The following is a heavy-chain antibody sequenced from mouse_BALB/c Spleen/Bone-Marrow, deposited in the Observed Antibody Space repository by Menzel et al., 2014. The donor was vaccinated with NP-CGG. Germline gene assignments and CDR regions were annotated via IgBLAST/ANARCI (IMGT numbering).Heavy chain of an antibody. CDR1: GFNIKDAY. CDR2: IDPANGNT. J-gene: IGHJ1*01. D-gene: IGHD2-14*01. CDR3: ASYRYAWYFDV. Sequence: EVQLQQSGAELVKPGASVKLSCTASGFNIKDAYMHWVKQRPEQGLEWIGRIDPANGNTKYDPKFQSKATITADTSSNIAYLQLSSLTSEDTAVYYCASYRYAWYFDVWGAGTTVTVSS. V-gene: IGHV14-3*02.